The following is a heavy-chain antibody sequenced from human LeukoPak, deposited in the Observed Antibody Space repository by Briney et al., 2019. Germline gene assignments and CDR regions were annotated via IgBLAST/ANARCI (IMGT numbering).Heavy chain of an antibody. CDR1: GFTFSNAW. CDR3: ARDFDYGEGDAFDI. CDR2: ISSSSSTI. V-gene: IGHV3-48*01. D-gene: IGHD4-17*01. J-gene: IGHJ3*02. Sequence: GGSLRLSCAASGFTFSNAWMSWVRQAPGKGLEWVSYISSSSSTIYYADSVKGRFTISRDNAKNSLYLQMNSLRAEDTAVYYCARDFDYGEGDAFDIWGQGTMVTVSS.